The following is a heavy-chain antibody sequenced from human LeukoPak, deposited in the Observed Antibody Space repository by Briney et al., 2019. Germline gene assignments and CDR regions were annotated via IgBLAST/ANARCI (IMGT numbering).Heavy chain of an antibody. CDR1: GGSIRSYY. V-gene: IGHV4-59*01. CDR2: ISYSGYT. Sequence: SETLSLTCTVSGGSIRSYYWSWIRQAPGKGLEWIGFISYSGYTSYSPSLKSRVAISVDTSKSQFSLRLSSLTAADTAIYYCARGRNDNGGMFFDSWAQGTLDTVSS. D-gene: IGHD4-23*01. CDR3: ARGRNDNGGMFFDS. J-gene: IGHJ4*02.